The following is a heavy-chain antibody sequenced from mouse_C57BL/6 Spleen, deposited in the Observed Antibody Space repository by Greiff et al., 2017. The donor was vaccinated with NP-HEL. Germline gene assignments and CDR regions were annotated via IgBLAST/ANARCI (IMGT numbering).Heavy chain of an antibody. CDR3: ANDGYSSWFAY. D-gene: IGHD2-3*01. CDR2: ISYDGSN. Sequence: EVKLEESGPGLVKPSQSLSLTCSVTGYSITSGYYWNWIRQFPGNKLEWMGYISYDGSNNYNPSLKNRISITRDTSKNQFFLKLNSVTTEDTATYYCANDGYSSWFAYWGQGTLVTVSA. J-gene: IGHJ3*01. CDR1: GYSITSGYY. V-gene: IGHV3-6*01.